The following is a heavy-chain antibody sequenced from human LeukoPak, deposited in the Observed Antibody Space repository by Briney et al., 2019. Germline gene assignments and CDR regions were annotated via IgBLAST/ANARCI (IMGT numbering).Heavy chain of an antibody. V-gene: IGHV3-7*01. CDR1: GFTFSSYW. D-gene: IGHD5/OR15-5a*01. CDR2: INQDGDDK. J-gene: IGHJ5*02. Sequence: GGSLRLSCAASGFTFSSYWMSWVRQAPGKGLEWVAKINQDGDDKYYVDSVKGRFTISRDNAKNSLYLQMNSLRAEDTAVYYCARSVTAPAPWGQGTLVTVS. CDR3: ARSVTAPAP.